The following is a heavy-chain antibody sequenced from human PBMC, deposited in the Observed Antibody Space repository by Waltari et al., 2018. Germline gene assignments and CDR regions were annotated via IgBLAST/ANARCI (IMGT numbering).Heavy chain of an antibody. D-gene: IGHD6-19*01. CDR3: ARGGVAVAGRGRGAFDI. Sequence: EVQLVESGGGLVKPGGSLRLSCAASGFTFSSYSMNWVRQAPGQGLEWVSSISSSSSYIYYADSVKGRFTISRDNAKNSLYLQMNSLRAEDTAVYYCARGGVAVAGRGRGAFDIWGQGTMVTVSS. CDR1: GFTFSSYS. J-gene: IGHJ3*02. CDR2: ISSSSSYI. V-gene: IGHV3-21*01.